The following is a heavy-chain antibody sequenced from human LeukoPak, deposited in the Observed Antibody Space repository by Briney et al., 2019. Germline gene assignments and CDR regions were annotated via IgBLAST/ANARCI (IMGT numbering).Heavy chain of an antibody. Sequence: GASVKVSCKASGYTFTNYGISWVRQAPGQGLEWMGWSGPYNGNTNYAQKFQDRITMTTDTSTSTAYMELRSLRSDDTAVYYCARMEVDCTNGVCYIGFGDAFDIWGQGTMVTVSS. CDR2: SGPYNGNT. J-gene: IGHJ3*02. CDR1: GYTFTNYG. V-gene: IGHV1-18*01. D-gene: IGHD2-8*01. CDR3: ARMEVDCTNGVCYIGFGDAFDI.